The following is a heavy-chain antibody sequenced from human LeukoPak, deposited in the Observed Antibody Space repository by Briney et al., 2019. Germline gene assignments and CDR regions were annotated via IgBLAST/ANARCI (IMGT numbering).Heavy chain of an antibody. CDR2: IYYSGST. V-gene: IGHV4-39*07. D-gene: IGHD5-18*01. CDR1: NGSISSSSYY. CDR3: ARGGYSYGVYFDY. J-gene: IGHJ4*02. Sequence: PSETLSLTCTVSNGSISSSSYYWGWIRQPPGKGLEWIGNIYYSGSTYYNPSLKSRVTISVDTSKNQFSLKLSSVTAADTAVYYCARGGYSYGVYFDYWGQGTLVTVSS.